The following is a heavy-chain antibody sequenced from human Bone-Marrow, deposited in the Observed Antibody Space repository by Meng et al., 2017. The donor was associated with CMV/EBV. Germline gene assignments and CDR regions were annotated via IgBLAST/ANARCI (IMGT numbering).Heavy chain of an antibody. CDR1: GFTFSSYS. Sequence: GGSLRLSCAASGFTFSSYSMNWVRQAPGKGLEWVSYISSSSSTIYYADSVKGRFTISRDNAKNSLYLQMNSLRAEDTAVYYCARDREDGYNLEYYGMDVWAQGTTATVPS. CDR3: ARDREDGYNLEYYGMDV. D-gene: IGHD5-24*01. V-gene: IGHV3-48*04. CDR2: ISSSSSTI. J-gene: IGHJ6*02.